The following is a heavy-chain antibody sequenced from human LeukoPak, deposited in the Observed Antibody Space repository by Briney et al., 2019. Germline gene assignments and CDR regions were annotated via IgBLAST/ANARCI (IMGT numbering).Heavy chain of an antibody. CDR3: AKSSSWYDVQGWLDP. J-gene: IGHJ5*02. CDR1: GGSFSGYY. V-gene: IGHV4-34*01. CDR2: INHSGST. D-gene: IGHD6-13*01. Sequence: PSETLSLTCAVYGGSFSGYYWNWIRQPPGKGLEWIGEINHSGSTNYNPSLKSRVTISVDTSKNQFSLKLSSVTAADTAVYYCAKSSSWYDVQGWLDPWGQGTLVTVSS.